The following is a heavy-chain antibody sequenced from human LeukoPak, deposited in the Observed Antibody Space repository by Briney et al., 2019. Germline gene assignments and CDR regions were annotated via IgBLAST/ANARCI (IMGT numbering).Heavy chain of an antibody. CDR1: GGSVSSASCF. V-gene: IGHV4-61*01. J-gene: IGHJ5*02. Sequence: SETLSLTCTVSGGSVSSASCFWSWIRQPPGKRLEWIGYIHSSGRTNYNPSLESRVTISADTSNNQFSLQLNSVTAADTAVYYCAREADSSDNWFDPWGQGTLVTVSS. D-gene: IGHD3-22*01. CDR2: IHSSGRT. CDR3: AREADSSDNWFDP.